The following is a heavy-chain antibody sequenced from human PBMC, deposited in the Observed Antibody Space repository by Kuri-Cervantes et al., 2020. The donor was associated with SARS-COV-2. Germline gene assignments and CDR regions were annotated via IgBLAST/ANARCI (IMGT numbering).Heavy chain of an antibody. CDR1: GGSISSSSYY. CDR2: IYYSGST. J-gene: IGHJ4*02. V-gene: IGHV4-39*01. Sequence: SETLSLTCTVSGGSISSSSYYWGWIRQPPGKGLEWIGSIYYSGSTYYNPSLKSRVTISVDTSKNQFSLKLSSVTAADTAVYYCARHVVKVGWLQLWSRFDYWGQGTRVTVSS. CDR3: ARHVVKVGWLQLWSRFDY. D-gene: IGHD5-24*01.